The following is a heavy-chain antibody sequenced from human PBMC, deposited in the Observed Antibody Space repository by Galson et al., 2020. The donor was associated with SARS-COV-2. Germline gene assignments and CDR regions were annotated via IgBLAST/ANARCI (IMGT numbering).Heavy chain of an antibody. CDR1: GFTFSDYY. CDR2: IRSSSSST. Sequence: GESLKISCAASGFTFSDYYMSWIRQAPGKGLEWVSYIRSSSSSTNYADSVKGRFTISRDNAKNSQYLQMTSLRAEDTAVYYCARSGRHCSGGICYGAEYFQHWGQGTLVTVSS. J-gene: IGHJ1*01. V-gene: IGHV3-11*06. D-gene: IGHD2-15*01. CDR3: ARSGRHCSGGICYGAEYFQH.